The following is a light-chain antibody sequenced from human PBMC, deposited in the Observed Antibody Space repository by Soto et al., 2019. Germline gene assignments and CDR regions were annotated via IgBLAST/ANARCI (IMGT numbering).Light chain of an antibody. V-gene: IGKV1-6*01. CDR3: LQDYNYPLT. J-gene: IGKJ1*01. CDR2: AAS. CDR1: QGIGKD. Sequence: AIQMTQSPSSLSASVGDRVTLTCRASQGIGKDLGWYQQKPGKAPNLLIYAASTLHSGVPSRFSGSGSGTDFTLTISSLQPEDFATYYCLQDYNYPLTFGQGTKVEIK.